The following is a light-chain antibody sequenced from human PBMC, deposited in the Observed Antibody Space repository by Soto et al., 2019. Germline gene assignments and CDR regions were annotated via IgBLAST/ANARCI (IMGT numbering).Light chain of an antibody. CDR1: SGHSNYA. J-gene: IGLJ1*01. Sequence: QYVLTQSPSASASLGASVTLTCTLSSGHSNYAIAWHQQQSEKGPRYLMKVNGDGSHSKGDGSPDRFSGSSSGAERYLSISGLESEDEADYYCQTWATGSYVFGTGTKLTVL. CDR2: VNGDGSH. V-gene: IGLV4-69*01. CDR3: QTWATGSYV.